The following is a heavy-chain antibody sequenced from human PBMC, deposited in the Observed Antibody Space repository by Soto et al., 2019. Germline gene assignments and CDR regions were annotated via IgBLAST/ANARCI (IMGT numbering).Heavy chain of an antibody. J-gene: IGHJ4*02. CDR3: ARSIVVVPAAMFAFDY. CDR2: INAGNGNT. D-gene: IGHD2-2*01. CDR1: GYTFTSYD. Sequence: EASVKVSCKASGYTFTSYDMHWVRQAPGQRLEWMGWINAGNGNTKYSQKFQGRVTITRDTSASTAYMELSSLRSEDTAVYYCARSIVVVPAAMFAFDYWGQGTLVTVSS. V-gene: IGHV1-3*01.